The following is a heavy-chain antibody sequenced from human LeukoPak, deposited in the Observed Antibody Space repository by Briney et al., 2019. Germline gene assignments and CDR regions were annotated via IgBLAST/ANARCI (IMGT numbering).Heavy chain of an antibody. D-gene: IGHD2-21*01. V-gene: IGHV4-59*02. CDR2: VYYSGST. CDR1: GGSVSSYY. CDR3: AREANSPTARYWYFDL. J-gene: IGHJ2*01. Sequence: SETLSLTCAVSGGSVSSYYWSWMRQPPGKGLEWIGYVYYSGSTNYNPALKNRVTISLDTSENQFSLKLSSVTAADTAVYYCAREANSPTARYWYFDLWGRGTQVTVSS.